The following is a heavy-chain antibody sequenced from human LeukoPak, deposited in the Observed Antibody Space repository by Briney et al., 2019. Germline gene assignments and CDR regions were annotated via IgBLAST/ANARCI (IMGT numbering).Heavy chain of an antibody. Sequence: ASVKVSCKASGYTFTDYYMHWVRQAPGQGLEWMGWINPNSGGTNYAQKFRGRVTMTRDTSISTAYMELSRLTSDDTAVYYCAREWVAVVDFGYWGQGTLVTVSS. CDR3: AREWVAVVDFGY. CDR1: GYTFTDYY. CDR2: INPNSGGT. J-gene: IGHJ4*02. V-gene: IGHV1-2*02. D-gene: IGHD6-19*01.